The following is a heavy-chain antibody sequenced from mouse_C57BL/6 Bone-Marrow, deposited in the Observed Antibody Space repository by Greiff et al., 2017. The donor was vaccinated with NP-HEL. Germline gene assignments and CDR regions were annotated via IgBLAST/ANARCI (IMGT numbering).Heavy chain of an antibody. CDR3: ARLIFYGSSYPYWYFDV. CDR2: IRNKANGYTT. Sequence: EVKVVESGGGLVQPGGSLSLSCAASGFTFTDYYMSWVRQPPGKALEWLGFIRNKANGYTTEYSASVKGRFTISRDNSQSILYLQMNALRAEDSATYYCARLIFYGSSYPYWYFDVWGTGTTVTVSS. V-gene: IGHV7-3*01. J-gene: IGHJ1*03. CDR1: GFTFTDYY. D-gene: IGHD1-1*01.